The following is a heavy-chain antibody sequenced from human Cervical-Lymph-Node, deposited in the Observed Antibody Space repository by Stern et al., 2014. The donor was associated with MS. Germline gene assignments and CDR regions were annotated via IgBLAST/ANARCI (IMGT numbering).Heavy chain of an antibody. CDR2: IFPGGSDI. CDR1: GYTFTSYW. J-gene: IGHJ4*02. CDR3: ARQRYFDY. V-gene: IGHV5-51*01. Sequence: EVQLLQSGPEVKRPGESLKISCQASGYTFTSYWIRWVRQMPGKGLEWIAVIFPGGSDIRYAPSFHGPVTISAHHSSTTLYMPRNNVKASDTAIYYCARQRYFDYWGQGTLVTVSS.